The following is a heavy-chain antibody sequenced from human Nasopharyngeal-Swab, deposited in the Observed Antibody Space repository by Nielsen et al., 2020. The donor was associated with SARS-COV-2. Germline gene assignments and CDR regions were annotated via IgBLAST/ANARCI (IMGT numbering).Heavy chain of an antibody. Sequence: ASVKVSCKASGYTFTGYYIHWVRQAPGQGLEWMGWINPNSGGTNYAQKFQGRVTMTRDTSISTAYMELSRRRSDDTAVYYCARDYYGSGSKRGNWFDPWGQGTLVTVSS. J-gene: IGHJ5*02. V-gene: IGHV1-2*02. CDR3: ARDYYGSGSKRGNWFDP. CDR1: GYTFTGYY. CDR2: INPNSGGT. D-gene: IGHD3-10*01.